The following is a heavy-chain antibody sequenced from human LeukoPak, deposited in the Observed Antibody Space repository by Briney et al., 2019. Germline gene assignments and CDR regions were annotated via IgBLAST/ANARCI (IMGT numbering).Heavy chain of an antibody. J-gene: IGHJ4*02. CDR3: ARGGGGGYNYRFDY. D-gene: IGHD5-24*01. CDR2: IIPIFGIT. V-gene: IGHV1-69*04. Sequence: SVKVSCKASGGTFSSYAISWVRQAPGQGLEWMGRIIPIFGITNYAQKFQGSVTITADKSTSTAYMELSSLRSEDTAVYYCARGGGGGYNYRFDYWGQGTLVTVSS. CDR1: GGTFSSYA.